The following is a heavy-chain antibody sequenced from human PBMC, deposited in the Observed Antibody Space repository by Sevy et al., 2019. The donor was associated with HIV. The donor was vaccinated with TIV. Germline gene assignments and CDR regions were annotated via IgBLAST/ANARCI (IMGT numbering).Heavy chain of an antibody. CDR1: EFTFNNAW. CDR2: IKTKTDGGTT. CDR3: ATVTYFSITTCPVSFDY. Sequence: GGSLRLSCAVSEFTFNNAWISWVRQAPGKGLEWVGRIKTKTDGGTTEYAAPVKGRFTISRDDSKDTLYLQMNSLKIEDTAVYYCATVTYFSITTCPVSFDYWGQGTLVTVSS. V-gene: IGHV3-15*01. D-gene: IGHD2-2*01. J-gene: IGHJ4*02.